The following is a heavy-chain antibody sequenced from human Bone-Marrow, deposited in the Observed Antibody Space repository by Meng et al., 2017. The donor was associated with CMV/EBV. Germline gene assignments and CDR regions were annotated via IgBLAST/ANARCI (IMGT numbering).Heavy chain of an antibody. CDR3: ARDRRVSFGGLVDAFDI. D-gene: IGHD3-10*01. CDR1: GFTFSSYA. J-gene: IGHJ3*02. V-gene: IGHV3-30-3*01. Sequence: GGSLRLSCAASGFTFSSYAMSWVRQAPGKGLEWVAVISYDGSNKYYADSVKGRFTISRDNSKNTLYLQMNSLRAEDTAVYYCARDRRVSFGGLVDAFDIWGQGTMVTVSS. CDR2: ISYDGSNK.